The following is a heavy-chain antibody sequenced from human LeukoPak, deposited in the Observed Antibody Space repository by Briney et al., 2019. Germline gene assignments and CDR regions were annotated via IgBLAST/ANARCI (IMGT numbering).Heavy chain of an antibody. CDR2: ISGGSSTI. CDR3: AKAMYYDILTGYRTYYYYGMDV. CDR1: GFTLSSYS. V-gene: IGHV3-48*01. Sequence: GGSLRLSCAASGFTLSSYSMNWVRQAPGKGLEWVSYISGGSSTIYNADSVKGRFTISRDNSKNTLYLQMNSLRAEDTAVYYCAKAMYYDILTGYRTYYYYGMDVWGQGTTVTVSS. D-gene: IGHD3-9*01. J-gene: IGHJ6*02.